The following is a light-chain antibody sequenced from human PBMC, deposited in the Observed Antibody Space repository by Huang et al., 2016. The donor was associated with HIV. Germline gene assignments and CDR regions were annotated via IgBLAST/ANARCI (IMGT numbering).Light chain of an antibody. CDR3: HQYNDWPRT. V-gene: IGKV3-15*01. J-gene: IGKJ1*01. CDR1: QSVNSN. Sequence: EIVMTQFPASLPVSPGDRATLSCRARQSVNSNLAWYQKKPGQAPRLLMYGASTRATGVPPRFSGSGSGTNFTLTISGLQSEDFARYYCHQYNDWPRTFGQGTKVEVK. CDR2: GAS.